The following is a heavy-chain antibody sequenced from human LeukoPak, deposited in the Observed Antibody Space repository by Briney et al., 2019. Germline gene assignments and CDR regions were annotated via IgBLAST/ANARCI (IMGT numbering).Heavy chain of an antibody. V-gene: IGHV3-33*01. J-gene: IGHJ4*02. CDR2: IWYDGSNE. CDR1: GIIFRSYG. CDR3: ASEVGPGYCSSTSCYGGTDY. D-gene: IGHD2-2*01. Sequence: GGSLRLSCAASGIIFRSYGMHWVRQAPGKGLEWVALIWYDGSNEDYADSVKGRFTISRDNSKNTLYLQMNTLRAEDAAVYYCASEVGPGYCSSTSCYGGTDYWGQGTLVTVSS.